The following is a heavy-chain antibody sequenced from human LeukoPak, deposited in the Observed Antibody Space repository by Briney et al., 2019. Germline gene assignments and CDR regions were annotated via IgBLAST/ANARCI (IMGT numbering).Heavy chain of an antibody. J-gene: IGHJ3*02. V-gene: IGHV4-39*01. Sequence: TSETLSLTCTVSGGSISSSSYYWGWIRQPPGKGLEWIGSIYYSGSTYYNPSLKSRVTISVDTSKNQFSLKLSSVTAADTAVYYCATAPWLCIAFDIWGQGTMVTVSS. CDR1: GGSISSSSYY. CDR3: ATAPWLCIAFDI. CDR2: IYYSGST. D-gene: IGHD5-24*01.